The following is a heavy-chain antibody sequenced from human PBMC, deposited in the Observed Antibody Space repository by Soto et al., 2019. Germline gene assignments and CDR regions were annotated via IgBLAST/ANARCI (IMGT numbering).Heavy chain of an antibody. CDR3: AKGVIAAAAHFDY. Sequence: EVQLLESGGGLVQPGGSLRLSCAASGFTFSSYAMSWVRQAPGKGLEWVSAISGRGGSTYYADSMKSRFTISRDNSKNTRYLQMKSLRAEDTDVYYCAKGVIAAAAHFDYWGQGTLVTVSS. J-gene: IGHJ4*02. V-gene: IGHV3-23*01. CDR2: ISGRGGST. D-gene: IGHD6-13*01. CDR1: GFTFSSYA.